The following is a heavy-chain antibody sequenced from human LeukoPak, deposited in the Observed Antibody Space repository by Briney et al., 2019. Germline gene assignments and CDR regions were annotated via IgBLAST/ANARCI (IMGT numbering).Heavy chain of an antibody. CDR2: INHSGST. Sequence: KPSETLSLTCAVYGGWFSGYYWSWIRQPPGKGLEWIGEINHSGSTNYNPSLKSRVTISVDTSKNQFSLKLSSVTAADTAVYYCARALVAGYFDYWGQGTLVTVSS. CDR1: GGWFSGYY. V-gene: IGHV4-34*01. D-gene: IGHD6-19*01. J-gene: IGHJ4*02. CDR3: ARALVAGYFDY.